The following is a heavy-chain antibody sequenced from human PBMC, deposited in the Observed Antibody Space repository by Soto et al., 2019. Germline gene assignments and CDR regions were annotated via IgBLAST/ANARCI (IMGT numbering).Heavy chain of an antibody. CDR1: GGSISSYY. CDR2: IYYSGST. CDR3: AAREATIFFPGPLNDAFDI. J-gene: IGHJ3*02. D-gene: IGHD3-9*01. Sequence: KTSETLSLTCTVSGGSISSYYWSWIRQPPGKGLEWIGYIYYSGSTNYNPSLKSRVTISVDTSKNQFSLKLSSVTAADTAVYYCAAREATIFFPGPLNDAFDIWGQGTMVTVSS. V-gene: IGHV4-59*01.